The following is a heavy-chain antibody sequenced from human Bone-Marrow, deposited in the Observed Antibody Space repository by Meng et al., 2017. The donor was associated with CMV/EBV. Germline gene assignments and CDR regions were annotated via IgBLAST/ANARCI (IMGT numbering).Heavy chain of an antibody. CDR2: ISSSSSYI. V-gene: IGHV3-21*01. CDR1: GFTFSSYS. CDR3: ARDLGYCSSTSCFSFGMDV. D-gene: IGHD2-2*01. Sequence: GGSLRLSCAASGFTFSSYSLNWVRQAPGKGLEWVSSISSSSSYIYYADSVKGRFTISRDNAENSLYLQMNSLRAEDTAVYYCARDLGYCSSTSCFSFGMDVWGQGTTVTVSS. J-gene: IGHJ6*02.